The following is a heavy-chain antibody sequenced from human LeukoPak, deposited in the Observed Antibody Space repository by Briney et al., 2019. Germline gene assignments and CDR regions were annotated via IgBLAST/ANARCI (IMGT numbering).Heavy chain of an antibody. D-gene: IGHD4-17*01. CDR2: ISWNSGSI. CDR3: AKDFEFRSGTVTTHFDY. Sequence: PGGSLRLSCAASGFTFDDYAMHWVRQAPGKGLEWVSGISWNSGSIGYADSVKGRFTISRDNAKNSLYLQMNSLRVEDTALYYCAKDFEFRSGTVTTHFDYWGQGTLVTVSS. V-gene: IGHV3-9*01. J-gene: IGHJ4*02. CDR1: GFTFDDYA.